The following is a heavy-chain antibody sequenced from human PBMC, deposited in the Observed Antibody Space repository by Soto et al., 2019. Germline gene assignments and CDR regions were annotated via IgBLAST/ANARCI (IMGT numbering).Heavy chain of an antibody. D-gene: IGHD7-27*01. CDR2: MFYSGST. Sequence: SETLSLTCTVSGGSISSSSHYWGWIRQPPGKGLEWVGTMFYSGSTYYNTSLESRVTISVDTPKNQFSLKLSSVTAADTAVYYCAKNWNWGSLVHWGQGTLVTVSS. J-gene: IGHJ4*02. V-gene: IGHV4-39*01. CDR1: GGSISSSSHY. CDR3: AKNWNWGSLVH.